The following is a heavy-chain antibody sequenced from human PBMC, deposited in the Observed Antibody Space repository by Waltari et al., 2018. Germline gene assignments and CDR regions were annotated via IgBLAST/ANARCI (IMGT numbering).Heavy chain of an antibody. CDR2: IKEDGSEE. J-gene: IGHJ4*02. D-gene: IGHD6-19*01. Sequence: EVQLVESGGGLVQPGGSLRLSCAASGFTFSSYWMSWVRQAPGKGLEWVANIKEDGSEEYYVEPGKGRFTIPRGNGQNSLYLQMNSLGAEDTAGYYRARELIAVAGGFDYWGQGTLVTVSS. V-gene: IGHV3-7*01. CDR3: ARELIAVAGGFDY. CDR1: GFTFSSYW.